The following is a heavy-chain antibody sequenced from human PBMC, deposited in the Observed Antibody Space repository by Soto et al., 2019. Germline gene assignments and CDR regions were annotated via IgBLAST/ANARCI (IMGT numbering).Heavy chain of an antibody. Sequence: QVQLQQSGPRLVKPSQTLSLTCAISGDSVSSKSGAWNWIRQSPSRGLEWLGRTYYRTNWHNDSAVSVRSRIISNPDTSKNHFSLQLHSVTPEDTGVYYCARDRAQYGMDVWGQGTTVTVS. V-gene: IGHV6-1*01. D-gene: IGHD3-10*01. CDR2: TYYRTNWHN. CDR1: GDSVSSKSGA. J-gene: IGHJ6*02. CDR3: ARDRAQYGMDV.